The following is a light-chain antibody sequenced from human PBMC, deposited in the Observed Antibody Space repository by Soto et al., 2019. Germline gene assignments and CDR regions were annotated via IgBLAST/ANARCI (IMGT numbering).Light chain of an antibody. CDR1: SSNIETNS. CDR2: SNN. V-gene: IGLV1-44*01. CDR3: ATWDDNLNGRV. Sequence: QSVLTQAPSASGTPGQRVTISCSGSSSNIETNSVNWYQQLPGMAPKLLIYSNNQRLSGVPDRFAGSKSGTSASLAISGRQSEDEADYYCATWDDNLNGRVFGGGTKLTVL. J-gene: IGLJ3*02.